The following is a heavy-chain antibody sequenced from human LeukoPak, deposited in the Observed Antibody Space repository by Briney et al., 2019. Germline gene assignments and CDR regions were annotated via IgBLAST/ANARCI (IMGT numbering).Heavy chain of an antibody. J-gene: IGHJ4*02. Sequence: PGGSLRLSCAASGFTFSSYGVHWVRQAAGKGLEWVAFIRYDGSNKYYADSVKGRFTISRDNSKNTLYLQMNSLRAEDTAVYYCAALKRSIAAAGTGVDWGQGTLVTVSS. V-gene: IGHV3-30*02. CDR2: IRYDGSNK. CDR3: AALKRSIAAAGTGVD. D-gene: IGHD6-13*01. CDR1: GFTFSSYG.